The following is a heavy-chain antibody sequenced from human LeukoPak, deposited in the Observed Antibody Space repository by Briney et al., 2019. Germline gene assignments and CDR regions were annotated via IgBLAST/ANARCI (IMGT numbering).Heavy chain of an antibody. CDR1: GVSISSSKW. J-gene: IGHJ4*02. D-gene: IGHD6-13*01. CDR3: ARDSWDSSRWYFDY. Sequence: PSETLSLTCAVSGVSISSSKWWSWVRPPPGKGLEWIGEIFHSGSTNYNPSLKSRVTISVDKSKNHFSLILSSVTAADTAVYYCARDSWDSSRWYFDYWGQGTLVTVSS. V-gene: IGHV4-4*02. CDR2: IFHSGST.